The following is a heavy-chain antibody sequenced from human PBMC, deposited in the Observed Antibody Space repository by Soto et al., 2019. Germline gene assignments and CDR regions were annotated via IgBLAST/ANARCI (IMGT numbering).Heavy chain of an antibody. J-gene: IGHJ4*02. Sequence: GGSLRLSCAASGLTFSSYSMNWVRQAPGKGLEWVSSISSSSSYIYYADSVKGRFTISRDNVKNSLYLQMNSLRAEDTAVFYCARDPRVYSSSWYVLDYWGQGTLVTVSS. D-gene: IGHD6-13*01. CDR1: GLTFSSYS. CDR3: ARDPRVYSSSWYVLDY. V-gene: IGHV3-21*01. CDR2: ISSSSSYI.